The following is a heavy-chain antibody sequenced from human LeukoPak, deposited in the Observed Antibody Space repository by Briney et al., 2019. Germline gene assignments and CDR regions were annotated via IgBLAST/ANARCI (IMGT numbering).Heavy chain of an antibody. CDR1: GGSISSGSYY. CDR3: AREGLNMVRGVIPKEAWGWFDP. J-gene: IGHJ5*02. CDR2: IYTRGST. Sequence: ASETLSPTCSVSGGSISSGSYYWSWIRQPAGKGLEWIGRIYTRGSTNYNPSLKSRVTISVDTSKNQFSLKLTSVTAADTAVYYCAREGLNMVRGVIPKEAWGWFDPWGQGTLVTVSS. V-gene: IGHV4-61*02. D-gene: IGHD3-10*01.